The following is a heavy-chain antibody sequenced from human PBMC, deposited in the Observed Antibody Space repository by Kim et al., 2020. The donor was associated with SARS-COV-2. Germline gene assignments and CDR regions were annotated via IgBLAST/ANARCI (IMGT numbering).Heavy chain of an antibody. CDR2: IYPGDSDT. CDR3: TRLFEVVKPFDP. Sequence: GESLKISCKGSGYSFSTYWIGWVRQMSGKGLEWMGIIYPGDSDTRYSPSFQGQVTISVDKSISTAYLQWSSLKASDTAMYYCTRLFEVVKPFDPWGQGTLVTVSS. D-gene: IGHD2-15*01. CDR1: GYSFSTYW. V-gene: IGHV5-51*01. J-gene: IGHJ5*02.